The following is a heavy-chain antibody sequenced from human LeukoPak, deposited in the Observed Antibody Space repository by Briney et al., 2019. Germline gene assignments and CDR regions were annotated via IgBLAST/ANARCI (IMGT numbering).Heavy chain of an antibody. CDR3: ARTPRAVADHYYFDY. D-gene: IGHD6-19*01. CDR2: IYYSGST. J-gene: IGHJ4*02. Sequence: SETLSLTCTVSGGSISSGGYYWSWIRQPPGKGLEWIGYIYYSGSTNYNPSLKSRVTISVDTSKNQFSLKLSSVTAADTAVYYCARTPRAVADHYYFDYWGQGTLVTVSS. V-gene: IGHV4-61*08. CDR1: GGSISSGGYY.